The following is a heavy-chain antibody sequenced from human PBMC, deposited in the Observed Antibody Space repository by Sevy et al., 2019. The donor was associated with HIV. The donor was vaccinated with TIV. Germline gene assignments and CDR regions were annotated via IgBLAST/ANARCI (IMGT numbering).Heavy chain of an antibody. J-gene: IGHJ3*02. D-gene: IGHD3-16*01. CDR1: GGTFGTYS. CDR2: IIPIFHSA. V-gene: IGHV1-69*13. Sequence: ASVKVSCKASGGTFGTYSLSWLRQAPGQGLEWMGGIIPIFHSAKYAQNFQGRVTITADESTSTAYMELSSLRPEDSAVYYCARDRDITFGGGDAFDIWGQGTRVTVSS. CDR3: ARDRDITFGGGDAFDI.